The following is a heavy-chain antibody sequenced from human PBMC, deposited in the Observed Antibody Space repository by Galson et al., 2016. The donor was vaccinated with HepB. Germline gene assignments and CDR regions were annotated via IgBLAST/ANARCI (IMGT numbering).Heavy chain of an antibody. D-gene: IGHD2-21*02. CDR3: AKADAYCGGDCYPSFDY. CDR1: GFSFSRYA. Sequence: SLRLSCAASGFSFSRYAMSWVRQAPGKGLEWVSIISNTGGRTYYADSVKGRFTISRDNSKNTLHLQMNSLRAEEPAVYYWAKADAYCGGDCYPSFDYWGQGTLVTVSS. V-gene: IGHV3-23*01. CDR2: ISNTGGRT. J-gene: IGHJ4*02.